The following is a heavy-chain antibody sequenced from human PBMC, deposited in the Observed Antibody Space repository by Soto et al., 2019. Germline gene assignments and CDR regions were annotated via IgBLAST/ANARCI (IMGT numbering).Heavy chain of an antibody. V-gene: IGHV3-7*03. CDR2: INPDGTKR. CDR3: ARWESSGWYLGI. J-gene: IGHJ4*02. D-gene: IGHD6-19*01. CDR1: VFIFSDYW. Sequence: GGSLRIACASSVFIFSDYWMSWVRQPPGKGLEWVASINPDGTKRFYVDSVQGRFTISRDDAKNSVFLQMISLRAEDTAVYYCARWESSGWYLGIWGQGTLVTVSS.